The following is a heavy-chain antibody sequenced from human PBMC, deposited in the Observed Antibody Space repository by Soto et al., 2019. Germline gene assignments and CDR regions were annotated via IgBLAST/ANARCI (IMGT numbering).Heavy chain of an antibody. Sequence: SETLSLTCTVSGGTVSSSGYYWVWNSQPPGKGLEWIGSVYYSGSTYYSPSLKSRVTIFVDTSKNQFPLKLSPVTAADTAVYYFVRPYSSISWYYSDFDYWGQGALVTVSS. V-gene: IGHV4-39*01. CDR1: GGTVSSSGYY. CDR3: VRPYSSISWYYSDFDY. CDR2: VYYSGST. D-gene: IGHD6-13*01. J-gene: IGHJ4*02.